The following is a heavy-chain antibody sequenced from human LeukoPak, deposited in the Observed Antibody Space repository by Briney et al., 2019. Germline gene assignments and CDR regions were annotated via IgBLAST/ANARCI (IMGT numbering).Heavy chain of an antibody. V-gene: IGHV1-2*02. J-gene: IGHJ4*02. CDR2: INPNSGGT. D-gene: IGHD2-2*01. Sequence: ASVKVSCKASGYTFTGYYMHWVRQAPGQGLEWMGWINPNSGGTNYAQKFQGRVTMTRDTSISTAYMELSRLRSDDTAVYYCAGIAIVVVPAAPLDYWGQGTLVTVSS. CDR1: GYTFTGYY. CDR3: AGIAIVVVPAAPLDY.